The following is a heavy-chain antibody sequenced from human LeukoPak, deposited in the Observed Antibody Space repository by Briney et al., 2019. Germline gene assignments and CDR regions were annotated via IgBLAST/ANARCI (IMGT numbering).Heavy chain of an antibody. V-gene: IGHV1-69*05. J-gene: IGHJ5*02. CDR1: GGTFSSYA. D-gene: IGHD6-13*01. CDR2: IIPIFGTA. Sequence: GASVKVSCKASGGTFSSYAISWVRQAPGQGLEWMGGIIPIFGTANYAQKFQGRVTMTRNTSISTAYMELSSLRSEDTAVYYCARSSAGTDPNWFDPWGQGTLVTVSS. CDR3: ARSSAGTDPNWFDP.